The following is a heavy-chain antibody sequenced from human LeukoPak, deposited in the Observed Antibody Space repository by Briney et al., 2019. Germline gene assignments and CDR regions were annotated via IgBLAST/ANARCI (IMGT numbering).Heavy chain of an antibody. V-gene: IGHV3-20*04. CDR2: INWNGGST. J-gene: IGHJ4*02. CDR3: VKDATWGGFDY. Sequence: GGSLRLSCAASGFTFDDYGMSWVRQAPGKGLEWVSGINWNGGSTGYADSVKGRFTVSRDNSRSTLFLQMNSLRADDTALYYCVKDATWGGFDYWGQGTLVTVSS. CDR1: GFTFDDYG. D-gene: IGHD3-16*01.